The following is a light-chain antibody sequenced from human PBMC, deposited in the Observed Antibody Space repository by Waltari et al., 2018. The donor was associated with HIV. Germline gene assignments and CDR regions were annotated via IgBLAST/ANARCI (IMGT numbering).Light chain of an antibody. CDR1: SSNIGTNYD. V-gene: IGLV1-40*01. CDR2: GNT. Sequence: QSVLTQPPSVSGAPGQNVTVSCTGSSSNIGTNYDVHWYQFLPGEAPKLLIYGNTSRPAGVPVRVSGSSSGTSASLAITGLQPADEADYYCQSYDNTVNGWVFGGGTRVTV. CDR3: QSYDNTVNGWV. J-gene: IGLJ3*02.